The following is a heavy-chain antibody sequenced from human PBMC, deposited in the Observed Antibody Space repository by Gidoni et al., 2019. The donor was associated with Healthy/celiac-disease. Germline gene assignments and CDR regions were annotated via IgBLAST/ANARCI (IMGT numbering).Heavy chain of an antibody. CDR2: IYYSGST. Sequence: QLQLQESGPGLVKPSETLSLTCTVSGGSISSSSYYWGWIRQPPGKGLEWIGSIYYSGSTFYNPSLKSRVTISVDPSKIQFSLKLSSVTAADTAVYYCARSGGFREGLDYWGQGTLVTVSS. CDR3: ARSGGFREGLDY. J-gene: IGHJ4*02. CDR1: GGSISSSSYY. V-gene: IGHV4-39*07. D-gene: IGHD3-16*01.